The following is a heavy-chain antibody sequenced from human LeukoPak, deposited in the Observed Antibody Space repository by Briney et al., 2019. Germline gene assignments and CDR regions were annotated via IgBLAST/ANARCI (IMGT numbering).Heavy chain of an antibody. V-gene: IGHV3-23*01. CDR1: GFSFSSYG. Sequence: GGSLRLSCAASGFSFSSYGMHWVRQAPGKGLEWVSAISGSGSDTYYADSLRGRFTISRDNSKNTVLLQMNSLRAEDTAEYYCARERLVVGSAYFDFWGQGTLVTVSS. J-gene: IGHJ4*02. CDR3: ARERLVVGSAYFDF. D-gene: IGHD1-26*01. CDR2: ISGSGSDT.